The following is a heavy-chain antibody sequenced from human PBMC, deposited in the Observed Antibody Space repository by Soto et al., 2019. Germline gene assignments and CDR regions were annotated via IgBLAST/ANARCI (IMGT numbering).Heavy chain of an antibody. Sequence: PGGSLRLSCAASGFTLSYAWMNWVRQAPGKGLEWVGRIKRKTDGGTTDYAAPVKGRFTISRDDSKNTLYLQMNSLKTEDTAVYYCTTVFYDSSGYPDSWGQGTLVTV. CDR2: IKRKTDGGTT. V-gene: IGHV3-15*07. D-gene: IGHD3-22*01. CDR3: TTVFYDSSGYPDS. CDR1: GFTLSYAW. J-gene: IGHJ4*02.